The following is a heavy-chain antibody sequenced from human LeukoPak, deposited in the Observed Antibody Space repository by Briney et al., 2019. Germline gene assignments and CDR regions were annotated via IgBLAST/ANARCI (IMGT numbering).Heavy chain of an antibody. CDR2: INPNSGGT. D-gene: IGHD5-18*01. CDR1: GYTFTGYY. Sequence: GASVKVSCKASGYTFTGYYMHWVRQAPGQGLEWMERINPNSGGTNYAQKFQGRVTMTRDTSISTAYMELSRLRSDDTAVYYCASPLVDTAMANYWGQGTLVTVSS. CDR3: ASPLVDTAMANY. V-gene: IGHV1-2*06. J-gene: IGHJ4*02.